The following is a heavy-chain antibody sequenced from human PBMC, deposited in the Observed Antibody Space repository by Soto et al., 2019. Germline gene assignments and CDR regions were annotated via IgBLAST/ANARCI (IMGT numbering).Heavy chain of an antibody. D-gene: IGHD6-13*01. Sequence: QVQLQESGPGLVKPSGTLSLTCAVSGGSISTSNWWSWVRQPPGKGLEWIGEVYPTGSTNYNPSLESRLIITVDKSKNQFTLKLTSVTAADTAVYYCARARATIAAAAIFDCWGQGTLVTVSS. CDR1: GGSISTSNW. V-gene: IGHV4-4*02. J-gene: IGHJ4*02. CDR3: ARARATIAAAAIFDC. CDR2: VYPTGST.